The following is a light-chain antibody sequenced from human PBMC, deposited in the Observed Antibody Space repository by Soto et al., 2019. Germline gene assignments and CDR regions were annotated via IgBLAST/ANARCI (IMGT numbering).Light chain of an antibody. CDR1: QRVSTY. Sequence: EIVLTQSPATLSLSPGEGATLSCSASQRVSTYLACYQQHSGQATRLLNYDASKRATGMTARFSCSGSGTDFTLTISRLAPEDFAVYYCQQRSNWPLTVGGGTKVDIK. CDR2: DAS. CDR3: QQRSNWPLT. V-gene: IGKV3-11*01. J-gene: IGKJ4*01.